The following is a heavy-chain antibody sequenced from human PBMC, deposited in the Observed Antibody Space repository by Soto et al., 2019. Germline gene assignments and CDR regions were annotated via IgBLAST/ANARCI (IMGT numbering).Heavy chain of an antibody. D-gene: IGHD5-12*01. V-gene: IGHV3-23*01. CDR2: ISGSGGST. J-gene: IGHJ6*02. CDR1: GFTFSSYA. Sequence: GGSLRLSCAASGFTFSSYAMSWVRQAPGKGLEWVSAISGSGGSTYYADSVKGRFTISRDNSKNTLYLQMNSLRAEDTAVYYCAKVGERSIVATNYGMDVWGQGTTVTVSS. CDR3: AKVGERSIVATNYGMDV.